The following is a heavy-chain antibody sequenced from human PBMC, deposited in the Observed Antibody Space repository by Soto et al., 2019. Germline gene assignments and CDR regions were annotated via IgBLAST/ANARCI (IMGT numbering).Heavy chain of an antibody. D-gene: IGHD4-17*01. J-gene: IGHJ6*02. CDR1: RFSFSSYE. CDR3: ARDLRASRLPGMDV. Sequence: EAQLVESGGGLVQPGRSLRLSCAAFRFSFSSYEMNWVRQAPGKGLEWVSYIDSSGRTIYYADSVKGRFTISRDNAKNSLLLQMNSLRAEDTAVYYCARDLRASRLPGMDVWGQGTTVTVSS. CDR2: IDSSGRTI. V-gene: IGHV3-48*03.